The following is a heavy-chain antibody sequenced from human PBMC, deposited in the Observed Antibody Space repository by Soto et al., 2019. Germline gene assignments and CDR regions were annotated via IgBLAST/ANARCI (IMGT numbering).Heavy chain of an antibody. Sequence: SVKVSCKASGGTFSSYSISWVRQAPGQGLEWMGGIIPIFGTANYAQKFQGRVTITADESASTAYMELSSLRSEDTAVYYCAIEYSSSPPYYPIGYWGQEPWSPSPQ. J-gene: IGHJ4*01. CDR2: IIPIFGTA. CDR3: AIEYSSSPPYYPIGY. V-gene: IGHV1-69*13. CDR1: GGTFSSYS. D-gene: IGHD6-6*01.